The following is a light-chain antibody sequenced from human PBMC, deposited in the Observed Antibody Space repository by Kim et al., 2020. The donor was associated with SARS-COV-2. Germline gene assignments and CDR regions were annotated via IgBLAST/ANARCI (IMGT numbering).Light chain of an antibody. V-gene: IGKV3-11*01. Sequence: LSPGDRATLSCRASQSVSSYLAWYQQKPGQAPRLLIYDSSNRATGTPARFSGSGSGTDFTLTISSLEPEDFAVYYCQQCSTWPQYTFGQGTKLEI. CDR2: DSS. CDR3: QQCSTWPQYT. CDR1: QSVSSY. J-gene: IGKJ2*01.